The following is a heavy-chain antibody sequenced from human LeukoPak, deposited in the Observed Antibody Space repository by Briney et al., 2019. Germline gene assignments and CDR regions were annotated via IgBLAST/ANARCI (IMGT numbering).Heavy chain of an antibody. D-gene: IGHD6-13*01. J-gene: IGHJ4*02. V-gene: IGHV3-74*01. CDR3: ARGRQTSNWYNFDY. CDR2: INTDGGIT. CDR1: GFTSSGYW. Sequence: PGGSLRLSCAASGFTSSGYWMHWVRQAPGKGLVWVSRINTDGGITTYADSVKGRFTISRDNAKNTLHLQMSSLRAEDTAVYYCARGRQTSNWYNFDYWGQGTLVTVSS.